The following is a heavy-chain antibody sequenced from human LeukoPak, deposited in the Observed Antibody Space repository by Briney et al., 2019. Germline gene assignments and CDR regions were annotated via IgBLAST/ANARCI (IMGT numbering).Heavy chain of an antibody. D-gene: IGHD5-18*01. J-gene: IGHJ6*03. CDR2: INPNSGGT. V-gene: IGHV1-2*02. Sequence: GASVKVSCKASEYTFTGYYMRWVRQAPGQGLEWMGWINPNSGGTNYAQNFQGRVTMTRDTSISTAYMELSRLRSDDTAVYYCARGVDTAMVPYYYYYMDVWGKGTTVTVSS. CDR1: EYTFTGYY. CDR3: ARGVDTAMVPYYYYYMDV.